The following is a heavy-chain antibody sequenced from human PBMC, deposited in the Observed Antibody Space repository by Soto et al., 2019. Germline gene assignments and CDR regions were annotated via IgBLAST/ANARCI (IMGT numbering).Heavy chain of an antibody. J-gene: IGHJ5*02. CDR1: GGSFSGYY. Sequence: QVQLQQWGAGLLKPSETLSLTCAVYGGSFSGYYWSWIRQPPGKGLEWIGEINHSGSTNYNPSLKSRVTISVDTPKNQFSLKLSSVTAADTAVYYCARAYISSWPEYNWFDPWGQGTLVTVSS. CDR2: INHSGST. V-gene: IGHV4-34*01. D-gene: IGHD6-13*01. CDR3: ARAYISSWPEYNWFDP.